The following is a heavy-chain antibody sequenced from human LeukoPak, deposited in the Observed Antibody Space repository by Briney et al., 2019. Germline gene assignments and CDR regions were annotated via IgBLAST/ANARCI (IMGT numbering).Heavy chain of an antibody. CDR3: GRDALVGYFSYYYMDV. V-gene: IGHV4-59*11. CDR2: IPNSGST. CDR1: GGSISSHY. Sequence: PSETLSLTCTVSGGSISSHYWTWIRQSPVKGLVWIGDIPNSGSTSYNPSLKSRVTISIDTSKNQFSLKLSSVTAADTAVYYCGRDALVGYFSYYYMDVWGKGTTVTVSS. J-gene: IGHJ6*03. D-gene: IGHD2-15*01.